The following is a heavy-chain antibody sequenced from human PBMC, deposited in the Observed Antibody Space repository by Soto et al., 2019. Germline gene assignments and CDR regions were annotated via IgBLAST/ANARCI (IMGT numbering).Heavy chain of an antibody. CDR1: GGTFSTST. CDR3: ARYSPIGSTFSGYDAIDS. CDR2: TIPLLNVA. J-gene: IGHJ4*02. V-gene: IGHV1-69*02. Sequence: QVQLVQSGAEVKKPGSSVKVSCKASGGTFSTSTFTWVRQAPGQGLEWMGRTIPLLNVADYAQDFQGRLTMTADKSTSTTYMELTSLTSKDTAVYYCARYSPIGSTFSGYDAIDSWGQGTLVTVSS. D-gene: IGHD5-12*01.